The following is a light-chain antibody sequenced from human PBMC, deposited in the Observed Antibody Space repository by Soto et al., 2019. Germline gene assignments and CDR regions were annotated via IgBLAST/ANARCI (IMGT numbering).Light chain of an antibody. CDR3: QQANSFPLT. CDR2: AAS. Sequence: DIQMTQSPSSVSASVGDRVTITCRASQDINNWLAWYQQKPGIAPKLLISAASTLQSGVPSRFSGSASGTDFTLTISSLQPEDLGTYYCQQANSFPLTFGGGTKVQIK. V-gene: IGKV1-12*01. J-gene: IGKJ4*01. CDR1: QDINNW.